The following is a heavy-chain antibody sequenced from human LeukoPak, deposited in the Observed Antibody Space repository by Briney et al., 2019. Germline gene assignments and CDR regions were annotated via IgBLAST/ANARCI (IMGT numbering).Heavy chain of an antibody. CDR3: ARGSRPGGYDSSALDY. V-gene: IGHV1-8*01. D-gene: IGHD3-22*01. Sequence: GSSVKVSCKASGYTFTSYDINWVRQATGQGLEWMGWMNPNSGNTGYAQKFQGRVTMTRNTSISTAYMELSSLRSEDTAVYYCARGSRPGGYDSSALDYWGQGTLVTVSS. CDR1: GYTFTSYD. CDR2: MNPNSGNT. J-gene: IGHJ4*02.